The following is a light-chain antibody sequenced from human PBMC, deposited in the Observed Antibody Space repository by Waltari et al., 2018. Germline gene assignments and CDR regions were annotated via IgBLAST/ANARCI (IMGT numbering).Light chain of an antibody. CDR3: QQYYSTPRT. J-gene: IGKJ1*01. CDR2: WAS. CDR1: QNILGGSNNQNY. Sequence: DIVMTQSPDSLAVSLGERATINCKSSQNILGGSNNQNYLAWYQQKPGQPPKLLIYWASTRESGVPDRFSGSGSGTDFTLTISSLQAEDVAVYYCQQYYSTPRTFGQGTKVEIK. V-gene: IGKV4-1*01.